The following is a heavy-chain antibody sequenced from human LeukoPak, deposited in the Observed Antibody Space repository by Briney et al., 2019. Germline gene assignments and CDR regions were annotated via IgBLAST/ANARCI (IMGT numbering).Heavy chain of an antibody. CDR2: ISSSTSHT. J-gene: IGHJ3*02. V-gene: IGHV3-48*03. CDR3: ARDVSSSTRAFDI. Sequence: GGSLRLFCAASGFALRTYEMTCGPQAPEQGLVCVSFISSSTSHTLYADSVKGRFTIFRDTDKNSLYLQMNNLRGEDTAVYYCARDVSSSTRAFDIWGQGTMVAVS. CDR1: GFALRTYE. D-gene: IGHD2-15*01.